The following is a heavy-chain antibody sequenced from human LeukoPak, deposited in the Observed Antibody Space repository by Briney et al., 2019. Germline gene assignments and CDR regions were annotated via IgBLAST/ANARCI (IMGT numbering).Heavy chain of an antibody. CDR1: GGSISSGDYW. J-gene: IGHJ2*01. D-gene: IGHD2-15*01. Sequence: SETLSLTCTVSGGSISSGDYWWGWIRQSPGKGLEWIGSIYYSGTTHYSPSLKSRVTLSVDTSKNHFSLKLISVTAADPAVYYCARQRGGGSWHFDLWGRGTLVTVSA. CDR3: ARQRGGGSWHFDL. CDR2: IYYSGTT. V-gene: IGHV4-39*01.